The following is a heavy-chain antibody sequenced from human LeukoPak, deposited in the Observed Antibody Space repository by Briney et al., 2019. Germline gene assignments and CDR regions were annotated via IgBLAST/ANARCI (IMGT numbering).Heavy chain of an antibody. V-gene: IGHV3-30*04. J-gene: IGHJ4*02. CDR1: GFTFSSYA. CDR3: AKTSPPYFDWAPVDS. Sequence: GGSLRLSCAASGFTFSSYAMHWLRQAPGKGLEWVAIISYDGSNKYYADSVKGRFTISRDNSKNTLSLQMNSLRAEDTAVYYCAKTSPPYFDWAPVDSWGQGTLVTVSP. D-gene: IGHD3-9*01. CDR2: ISYDGSNK.